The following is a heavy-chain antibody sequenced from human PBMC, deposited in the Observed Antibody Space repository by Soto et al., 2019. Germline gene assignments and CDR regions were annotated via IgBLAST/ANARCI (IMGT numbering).Heavy chain of an antibody. J-gene: IGHJ6*02. CDR1: GFTFSNYA. CDR3: AKDAGIAARLYYYGMDV. D-gene: IGHD6-6*01. Sequence: GGSLRLSCSASGFTFSNYAMSWVRQSPGKGLEWVAVISYDGSNKYYADSVKGRFTISRDNSKNTLYLQMNSLRAEDTAVYYCAKDAGIAARLYYYGMDVWGQGTTVTVSS. V-gene: IGHV3-30*18. CDR2: ISYDGSNK.